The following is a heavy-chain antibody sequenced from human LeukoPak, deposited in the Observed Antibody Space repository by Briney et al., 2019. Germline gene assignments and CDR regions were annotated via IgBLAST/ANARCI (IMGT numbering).Heavy chain of an antibody. Sequence: KPSETLSLTCTVSGGSISSYYWSWIRQPPGKGLEWIGEINHSGSTNYNPSLKSRVTISVDTSKNQFSLKLSSVTAADTAVYYCARDYYDSSGYSYYYYYYMDVWGKGTTVTVFS. D-gene: IGHD3-22*01. CDR1: GGSISSYY. J-gene: IGHJ6*03. CDR3: ARDYYDSSGYSYYYYYYMDV. V-gene: IGHV4-34*01. CDR2: INHSGST.